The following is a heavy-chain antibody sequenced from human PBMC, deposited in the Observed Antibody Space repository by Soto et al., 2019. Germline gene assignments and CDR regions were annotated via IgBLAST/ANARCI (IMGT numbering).Heavy chain of an antibody. D-gene: IGHD3-16*01. J-gene: IGHJ4*02. CDR1: GFTFSSLG. CDR2: IWYDGSNT. Sequence: QVQLVESGGGVVQPGRSLRLSCAASGFTFSSLGMHWVRQAPGKGLEWVAVIWYDGSNTYYADSVKGRFTISRDNYKNTLYLQMNSLRVEDTAVYYCARPRGGQPGPFDDWGQGTLVTVSS. CDR3: ARPRGGQPGPFDD. V-gene: IGHV3-33*01.